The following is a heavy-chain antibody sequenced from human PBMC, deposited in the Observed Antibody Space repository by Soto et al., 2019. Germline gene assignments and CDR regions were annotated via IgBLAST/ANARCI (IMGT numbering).Heavy chain of an antibody. V-gene: IGHV4-34*01. CDR1: GGSFSGYY. D-gene: IGHD3-10*01. Sequence: SETLSLTCAVYGGSFSGYYWSWIRQPPGKGLEWIGEINHSGSTNYNPSLKSRVTISVDTSKNQFSLKLSSVTAADTAVYYCARGADEWGYYRWFGESPKPNYGMDVWSQGTTVTVSS. J-gene: IGHJ6*02. CDR2: INHSGST. CDR3: ARGADEWGYYRWFGESPKPNYGMDV.